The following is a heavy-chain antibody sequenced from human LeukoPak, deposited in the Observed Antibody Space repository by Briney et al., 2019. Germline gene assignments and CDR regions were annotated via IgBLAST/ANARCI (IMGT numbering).Heavy chain of an antibody. CDR1: GGSISSSNYY. D-gene: IGHD3-10*01. CDR2: IYYSGST. Sequence: SETLSLTCIVSGGSISSSNYYWGWIRQPPGKGLEWIGYIYYSGSTNYNPSLKSRVTISVDTSKNQFSLKLSSVTAADTAVYYCARGARWFGELWRYYYYYYMDVWGKGTTVTISS. J-gene: IGHJ6*03. V-gene: IGHV4-61*05. CDR3: ARGARWFGELWRYYYYYYMDV.